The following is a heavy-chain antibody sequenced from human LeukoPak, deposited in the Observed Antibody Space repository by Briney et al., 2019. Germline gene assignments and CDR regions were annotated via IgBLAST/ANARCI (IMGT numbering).Heavy chain of an antibody. Sequence: SVKVSCKAPGGTLSNYAFSWVRQAPGHGLEWMGGMVPIFGTTNYVQRFQGRVTISADDSTSTVYMELSSLRSEDTAIYYCARDHGGSSQGAQSLGVGSYNHHYGMDIWGQGTTVTVSS. J-gene: IGHJ6*02. CDR2: MVPIFGTT. CDR1: GGTLSNYA. D-gene: IGHD1-26*01. V-gene: IGHV1-69*13. CDR3: ARDHGGSSQGAQSLGVGSYNHHYGMDI.